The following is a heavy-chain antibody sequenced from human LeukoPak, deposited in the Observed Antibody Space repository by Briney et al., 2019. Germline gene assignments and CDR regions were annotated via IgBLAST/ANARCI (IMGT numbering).Heavy chain of an antibody. CDR2: INHSGST. Sequence: PSETLSLTCAVYGGSFSGYYWNWIRQPPGKGLEWIGEINHSGSTNYNPSLKSRVTISVDTSKNQFSLKLSSVTAADTAVYYCARVFYGSGWSSLYYYYYYMDVWGKGTTVTVSS. D-gene: IGHD6-19*01. V-gene: IGHV4-34*01. J-gene: IGHJ6*03. CDR3: ARVFYGSGWSSLYYYYYYMDV. CDR1: GGSFSGYY.